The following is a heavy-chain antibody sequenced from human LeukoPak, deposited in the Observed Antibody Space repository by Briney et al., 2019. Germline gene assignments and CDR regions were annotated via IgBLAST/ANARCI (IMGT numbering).Heavy chain of an antibody. V-gene: IGHV3-23*01. CDR3: AKVVYCGGDCPYYFVY. CDR2: ISGSGGST. Sequence: QAGGSLRLSCAASGFTFSSYAMSWVRQAPGKGLEWVSAISGSGGSTYYADSVKGRFTISRDNSKNTLYLQMNSLRAEDTAVYYCAKVVYCGGDCPYYFVYWGQGTLVTVSS. CDR1: GFTFSSYA. D-gene: IGHD2-21*02. J-gene: IGHJ4*02.